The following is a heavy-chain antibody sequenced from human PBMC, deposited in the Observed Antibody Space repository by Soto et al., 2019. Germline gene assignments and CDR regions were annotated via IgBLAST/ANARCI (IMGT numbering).Heavy chain of an antibody. D-gene: IGHD1-26*01. V-gene: IGHV3-23*01. CDR3: AISGTRFTNTYYSDYFEY. J-gene: IGHJ4*02. Sequence: GGSLRPSCAASGFTFSSYGMSWVRQAPGKGLEWVSGISGSGDNTYYAESVKGRFTISRINSKHTLFLQMNGLRAEDTALYYCAISGTRFTNTYYSDYFEYWGQGALVTVSS. CDR1: GFTFSSYG. CDR2: ISGSGDNT.